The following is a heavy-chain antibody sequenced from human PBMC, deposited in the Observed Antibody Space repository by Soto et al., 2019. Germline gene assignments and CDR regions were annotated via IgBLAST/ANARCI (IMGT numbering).Heavy chain of an antibody. CDR1: GFTFTNAW. V-gene: IGHV3-15*01. Sequence: PGGPLRLSCAASGFTFTNAWMTWVRQGTGKGLEWVGRIKSKSDGETIDYAAPVKGRFTISRDDSKNTLYLQMNSLRSEDTAVYYCARDLGYCTNGVCYPAWFDPWGQGTLVTVSS. CDR3: ARDLGYCTNGVCYPAWFDP. D-gene: IGHD2-8*01. J-gene: IGHJ5*02. CDR2: IKSKSDGETI.